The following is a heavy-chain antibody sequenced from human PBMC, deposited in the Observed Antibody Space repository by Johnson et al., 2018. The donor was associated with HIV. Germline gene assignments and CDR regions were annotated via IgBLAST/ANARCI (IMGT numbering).Heavy chain of an antibody. Sequence: QEKLVESGGGVVQPGRSLRLSCAASGFTFSSYAMHWVRQAPGKGLEWVASTWFDGSKKYYSDSVRGRFIISRDNSKNTLYLQMNSLRAEDTAVYYCAKVGPANDVLGAGDAFDIWGQGTMVTVSS. CDR1: GFTFSSYA. D-gene: IGHD2-8*01. V-gene: IGHV3-30*02. J-gene: IGHJ3*02. CDR2: TWFDGSKK. CDR3: AKVGPANDVLGAGDAFDI.